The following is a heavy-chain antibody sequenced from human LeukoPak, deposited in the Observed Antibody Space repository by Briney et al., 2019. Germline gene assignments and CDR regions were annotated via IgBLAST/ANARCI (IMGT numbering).Heavy chain of an antibody. J-gene: IGHJ5*02. V-gene: IGHV1-2*02. Sequence: GASVKVSCKASGCTFTGYYMHWVRQAPGQGLEWMGWINPNSGGTNYAQKFQGRVTMTRDTSISTAYMELSRLRSDDTAVYYCAKINSGYSSSWFDPWGQGTLVTVSS. D-gene: IGHD6-13*01. CDR1: GCTFTGYY. CDR3: AKINSGYSSSWFDP. CDR2: INPNSGGT.